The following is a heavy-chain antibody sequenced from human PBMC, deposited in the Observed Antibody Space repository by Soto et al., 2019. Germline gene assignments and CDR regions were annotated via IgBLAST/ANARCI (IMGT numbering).Heavy chain of an antibody. J-gene: IGHJ4*02. V-gene: IGHV3-23*01. CDR2: VSGKGGTT. D-gene: IGHD2-15*01. CDR3: AIALQVVVPGYVPDC. Sequence: GGSLRLSCAASGFTFSNYAMNWVRQSPGKGLEWVSIVSGKGGTTYYAGSVKSRFTISRDNSKNTLYLQMNSLRAEDTAVYYCAIALQVVVPGYVPDCWGQGSLVTVSS. CDR1: GFTFSNYA.